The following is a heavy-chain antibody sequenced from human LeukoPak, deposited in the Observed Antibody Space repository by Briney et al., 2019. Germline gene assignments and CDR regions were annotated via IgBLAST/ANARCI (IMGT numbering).Heavy chain of an antibody. CDR3: AKDTAGYSYGPFDC. D-gene: IGHD5-18*01. CDR1: GFTFDDYA. V-gene: IGHV3-9*03. Sequence: PGGSLRLSCAASGFTFDDYAMHWVRQAPGKGLEWVSGISWNSGSIGYADSVKGRFTISRDNAKNSLYLQMNSLRAEDMALYYCAKDTAGYSYGPFDCWGQGTLVTVSS. J-gene: IGHJ4*02. CDR2: ISWNSGSI.